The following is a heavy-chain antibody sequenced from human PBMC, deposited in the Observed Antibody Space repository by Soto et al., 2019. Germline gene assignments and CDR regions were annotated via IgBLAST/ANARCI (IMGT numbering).Heavy chain of an antibody. Sequence: QVQLVESGGGVVQPGRSLRLSCAASGLTFSSYAMHWVRQAPGKGLEWVAVISYDGSNKYYADSVKGRFTISRDNSKNTLYLQMNSLRAEDTAVYYCARDAGYCSGGSCYTYYFDYWGQGTLVTVSS. CDR3: ARDAGYCSGGSCYTYYFDY. J-gene: IGHJ4*02. CDR1: GLTFSSYA. V-gene: IGHV3-30-3*01. CDR2: ISYDGSNK. D-gene: IGHD2-15*01.